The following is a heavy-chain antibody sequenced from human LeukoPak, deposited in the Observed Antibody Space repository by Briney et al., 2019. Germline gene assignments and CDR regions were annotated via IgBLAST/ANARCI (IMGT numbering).Heavy chain of an antibody. Sequence: GGSLRLSCAASGFTFSDYYMSWIRQAPGKGLEWVAVISSDGSNKYYADSVKGRFTISRDNSKNTLYLQMNSLRAEDTAVYYCARAPSWSNKGGDYWGQGTLVTVSS. V-gene: IGHV3-30*03. CDR2: ISSDGSNK. CDR3: ARAPSWSNKGGDY. CDR1: GFTFSDYY. J-gene: IGHJ4*02. D-gene: IGHD6-13*01.